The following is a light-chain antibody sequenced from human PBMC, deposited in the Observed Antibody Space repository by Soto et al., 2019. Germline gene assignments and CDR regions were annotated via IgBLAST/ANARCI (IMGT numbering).Light chain of an antibody. CDR1: QAIRTD. CDR3: LQDDTYPLT. CDR2: GAT. J-gene: IGKJ4*01. V-gene: IGKV1-6*01. Sequence: AIQMTQSPSSLSASVGDRVTVTCRASQAIRTDLGWYQQRPGKAPQLMIYGATRLQSGVPSRFSGSGSGTDFTLTISSLQPEDFATYYCLQDDTYPLTFGGGTKVDSK.